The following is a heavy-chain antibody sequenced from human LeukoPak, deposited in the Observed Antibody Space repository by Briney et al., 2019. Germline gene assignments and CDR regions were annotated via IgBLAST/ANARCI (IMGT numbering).Heavy chain of an antibody. D-gene: IGHD1-26*01. CDR1: GFTFSSYG. Sequence: GRSLRLSCAASGFTFSSYGMHWVRQAPGKGLEWVAVISYDGSNKYYADSVKGRFTISRDNSKNTLYLQMNSLRAEDTAVYYCAKDSLWGEVRATCPFDYWGQGTLVTVSS. CDR2: ISYDGSNK. V-gene: IGHV3-30*18. J-gene: IGHJ4*02. CDR3: AKDSLWGEVRATCPFDY.